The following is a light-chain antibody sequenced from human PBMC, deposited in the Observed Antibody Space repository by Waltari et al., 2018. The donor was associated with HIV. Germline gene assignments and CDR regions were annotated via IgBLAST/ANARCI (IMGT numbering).Light chain of an antibody. CDR2: SAT. CDR1: QNIKNF. J-gene: IGKJ3*01. Sequence: DIQMTQSPSSLSASVGDRVTITCRASQNIKNFLNWYQQKPGKAPTILIYSATTLQSGVPSRFNGSGSGTDFTLTITGLQREDFALYFCQQSYSSPTFGPGTAVDIK. CDR3: QQSYSSPT. V-gene: IGKV1-39*01.